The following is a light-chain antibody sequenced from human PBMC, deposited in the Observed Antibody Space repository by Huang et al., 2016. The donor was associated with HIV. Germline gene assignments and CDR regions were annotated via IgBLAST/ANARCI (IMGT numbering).Light chain of an antibody. CDR3: QQYDSLPLT. CDR1: QDISNF. V-gene: IGKV1-33*01. CDR2: DAS. J-gene: IGKJ4*01. Sequence: DIQLTQSPSSLYASVGDRVTITCQASQDISNFLNWFQQKPGKAPKLLITDASNLEIGFPSIFICSGSGTDFTFTITSLQPEDIATYYCQQYDSLPLTFGGGTKVEIK.